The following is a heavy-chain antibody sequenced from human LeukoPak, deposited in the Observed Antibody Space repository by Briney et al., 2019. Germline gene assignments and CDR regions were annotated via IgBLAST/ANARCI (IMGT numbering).Heavy chain of an antibody. J-gene: IGHJ4*02. Sequence: SGPGLVKPSQTLSLTCAISGDSVSSNSAAWNWIGHSPSRGLEWLGRTCYRSKWYNDYAVSVKSRITINPDTSKNQFSLQLNSVTPEDTAVYYCARGRPRLTYYYGSGSYLDYWGQGTLVTVSS. CDR1: GDSVSSNSAA. CDR2: TCYRSKWYN. CDR3: ARGRPRLTYYYGSGSYLDY. V-gene: IGHV6-1*01. D-gene: IGHD3-10*01.